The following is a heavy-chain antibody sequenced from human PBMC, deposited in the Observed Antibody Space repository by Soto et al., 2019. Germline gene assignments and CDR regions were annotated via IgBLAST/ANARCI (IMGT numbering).Heavy chain of an antibody. CDR1: GFTFSNYA. Sequence: EVQLVESGGGLVQPGGSLRLSCAASGFTFSNYAMDWVRQAPGKVLEYVSGISSNGVGTYYANSVKDRFTISRDNSKNTLYLQMGGLRAEDMAVYYCARREHSDYYYMDVWGKGTSVTVSS. CDR3: ARREHSDYYYMDV. CDR2: ISSNGVGT. V-gene: IGHV3-64*01. J-gene: IGHJ6*03. D-gene: IGHD3-3*02.